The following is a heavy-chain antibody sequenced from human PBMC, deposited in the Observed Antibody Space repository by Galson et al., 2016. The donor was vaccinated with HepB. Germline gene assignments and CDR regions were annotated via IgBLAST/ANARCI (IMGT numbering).Heavy chain of an antibody. Sequence: SLRLSCAASGFSFSTSSMHWVRQAPGKGLQYVSAINDRGSGTYYADSVKGRFNISRDNSRNILYLHMTSLTIEDTAVYYCVTRDNIGRYPYWGQGTLVTVSP. CDR2: INDRGSGT. V-gene: IGHV3-64D*06. D-gene: IGHD6-19*01. CDR1: GFSFSTSS. CDR3: VTRDNIGRYPY. J-gene: IGHJ4*02.